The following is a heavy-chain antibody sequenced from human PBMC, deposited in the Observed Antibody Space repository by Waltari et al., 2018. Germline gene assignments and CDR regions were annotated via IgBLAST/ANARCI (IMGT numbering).Heavy chain of an antibody. CDR1: GYSISSGYY. V-gene: IGHV4-38-2*01. J-gene: IGHJ4*02. CDR2: IYHSGST. CDR3: ARQGGGDGYRHFDY. Sequence: QVQLQESGPGLVTPSETLSLTCAVSGYSISSGYYWGWIRQPPGKGLEWIGSIYHSGSTYYNPSLKSRVNISVDTSKNQFSLKLSSVTAADTAVYYCARQGGGDGYRHFDYWGQGTLVTVSS. D-gene: IGHD5-12*01.